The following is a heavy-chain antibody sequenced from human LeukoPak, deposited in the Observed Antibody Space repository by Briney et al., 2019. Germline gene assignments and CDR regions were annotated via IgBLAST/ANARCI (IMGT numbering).Heavy chain of an antibody. CDR1: GFTFSTYT. V-gene: IGHV3-23*01. CDR2: ISGSGDRT. Sequence: GGSLRLSCAASGFTFSTYTMSWVRQAPGKGLEWVSVISGSGDRTYYADSVKGRFTISRDNSRNTLYLQMNSLRGDDTAVYYCAKDVGKWESLHFFDYWGQGTLVTVSS. CDR3: AKDVGKWESLHFFDY. D-gene: IGHD1-26*01. J-gene: IGHJ4*02.